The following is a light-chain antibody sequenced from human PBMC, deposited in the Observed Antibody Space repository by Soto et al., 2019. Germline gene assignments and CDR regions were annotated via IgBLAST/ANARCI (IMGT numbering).Light chain of an antibody. CDR2: GAS. J-gene: IGKJ1*01. CDR3: QQYNNWPKT. CDR1: QSVSSN. V-gene: IGKV3-15*01. Sequence: EIVMTQSPATLSVSPGERATLSCRASQSVSSNLAWYQQKPGQAPRLLIYGASTRATGIPARFSGSGSGTAFTLTISSLQSEDFAVYYGQQYNNWPKTFGQGTKVEIK.